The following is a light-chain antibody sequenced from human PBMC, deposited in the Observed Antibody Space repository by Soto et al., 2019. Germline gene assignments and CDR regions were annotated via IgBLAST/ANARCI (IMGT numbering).Light chain of an antibody. CDR2: RNN. J-gene: IGLJ2*01. CDR1: SPKMGSNY. CDR3: AAWDDSLSGHVV. Sequence: QSVLTQPPSASGTPGQRVPFLCSGSSPKMGSNYVYWYQQLPGTAPKLLIYRNNQRPSGVPDRFSGSKSGTSASLAISGLRSEDEADYYCAAWDDSLSGHVVFGGGTKLTVL. V-gene: IGLV1-47*01.